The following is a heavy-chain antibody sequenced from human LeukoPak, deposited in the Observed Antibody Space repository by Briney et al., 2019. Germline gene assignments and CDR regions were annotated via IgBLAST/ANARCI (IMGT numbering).Heavy chain of an antibody. CDR1: GFTFSAYS. CDR2: IVTSGNTI. Sequence: QAGGSLRLSCAASGFTFSAYSMNWVRQAPGRGLEWVSYIVTSGNTIYYADSVKGRFTISRDNAKNSLYLQMNSLRDEDTAVYYCARILGLTLDYWGQGALVTVSS. J-gene: IGHJ4*02. V-gene: IGHV3-48*02. CDR3: ARILGLTLDY. D-gene: IGHD1-14*01.